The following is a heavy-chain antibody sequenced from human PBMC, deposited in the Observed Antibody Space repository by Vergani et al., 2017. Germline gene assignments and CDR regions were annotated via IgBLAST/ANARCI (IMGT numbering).Heavy chain of an antibody. CDR2: INHSGST. Sequence: QVQLQQWGAGLLKPSETLSLTCAVYGGSFSGYYWSWIRQPPGKGLEWIGEINHSGSTNYNPSLKSRVTISVDMSKNQFSLKLSSVTAADTAVYYCARVQELYDFWSGYRVRYYYYMDVWGKGTTVTVSS. CDR1: GGSFSGYY. V-gene: IGHV4-34*01. D-gene: IGHD3-3*01. CDR3: ARVQELYDFWSGYRVRYYYYMDV. J-gene: IGHJ6*03.